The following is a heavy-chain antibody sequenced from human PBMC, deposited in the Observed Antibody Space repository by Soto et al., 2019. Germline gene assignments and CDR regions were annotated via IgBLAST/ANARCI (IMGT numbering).Heavy chain of an antibody. CDR3: ASAGLHGYTNGGLGYFHS. D-gene: IGHD5-18*01. J-gene: IGHJ4*02. V-gene: IGHV3-23*01. CDR1: ELSSSNHA. CDR2: ISGTDGGA. Sequence: EVHLLESGGGLVQPGGSLRLSCAASELSSSNHAMTWVRQAPGKGLEWVSGISGTDGGAYYADSVKGRFTISRDNSRSSLDWQMKRLRVEDAAVYYCASAGLHGYTNGGLGYFHSWRQGTLVTVSS.